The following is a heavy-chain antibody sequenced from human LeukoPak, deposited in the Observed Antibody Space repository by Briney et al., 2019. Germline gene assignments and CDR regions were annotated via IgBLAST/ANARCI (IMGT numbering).Heavy chain of an antibody. V-gene: IGHV3-21*01. CDR2: ISSSSSYI. J-gene: IGHJ4*02. CDR1: GFTFSSYS. CDR3: ARDREMATIDFFDY. Sequence: GGSLRLSCAASGFTFSSYSVNWVRQAPGKGLEWVSSISSSSSYIYYADSVKGRFTISRDNAKNSLYLQMNSLRAEDTAVYYCARDREMATIDFFDYWGQGIVVTVSS. D-gene: IGHD5-24*01.